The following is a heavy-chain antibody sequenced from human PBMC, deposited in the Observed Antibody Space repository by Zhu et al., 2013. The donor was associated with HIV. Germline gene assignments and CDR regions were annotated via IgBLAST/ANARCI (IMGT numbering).Heavy chain of an antibody. V-gene: IGHV4-34*01. D-gene: IGHD4-17*01. CDR1: WVLQWLL. CDR3: ARGRYGRGYFDL. J-gene: IGHJ2*01. CDR2: INHSGST. Sequence: QVQLQQWGAGLFEAFGDPVPHLRCLWWVLQWLLLELDPPAPGKGLEWIGEINHSGSTNYNPSLKSRVTISVDTSKNQLSLKLSSVTAADTAVYYCARGRYGRGYFDLWGRGTLVTVSS.